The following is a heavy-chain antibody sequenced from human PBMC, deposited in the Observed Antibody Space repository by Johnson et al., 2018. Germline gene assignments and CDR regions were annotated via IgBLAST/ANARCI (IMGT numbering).Heavy chain of an antibody. Sequence: VQLVESGGGVVQPGRSLRLSCPASGFTYRKYGMTWVRQATGNGLACVAAIWFVERNTHGADAVKGRFFLSRNISKNTLYLQMNSLKAEDSALYYCARDDCSTHTCYGLWGRGTLVTVSS. CDR3: ARDDCSTHTCYGL. J-gene: IGHJ4*02. CDR1: GFTYRKYG. CDR2: IWFVERNT. D-gene: IGHD2-2*01. V-gene: IGHV3-33*01.